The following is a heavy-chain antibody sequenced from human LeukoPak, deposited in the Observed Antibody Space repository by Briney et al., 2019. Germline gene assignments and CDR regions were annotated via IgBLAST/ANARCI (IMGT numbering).Heavy chain of an antibody. V-gene: IGHV4-34*01. Sequence: SETLSLTCAVYGGSFSGYYWSWIRQPPGKGLEWIGEINHSGSTNYNPSLKSRVTISVDTSKNQFSLKLSSATAADTAVYYCARLGPWLTGGGHWGQGTLVTVSS. J-gene: IGHJ4*02. CDR1: GGSFSGYY. CDR2: INHSGST. D-gene: IGHD3-10*01. CDR3: ARLGPWLTGGGH.